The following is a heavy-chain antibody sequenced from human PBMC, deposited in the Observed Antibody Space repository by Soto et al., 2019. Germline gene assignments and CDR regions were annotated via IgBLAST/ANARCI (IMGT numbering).Heavy chain of an antibody. CDR1: GGSISSGGYY. V-gene: IGHV4-31*03. D-gene: IGHD2-2*01. CDR3: AGASGYCFGTRSPRHHWFDP. Sequence: NPSDTLSLTCTVSGGSISSGGYYWSWIRQHPGKGLEWIGYIYYSGSTYYNPSLKSRVTISVDRSKNQFSLKLSSVTAADTAVYNCAGASGYCFGTRSPRHHWFDPWGQGTLVTVSS. CDR2: IYYSGST. J-gene: IGHJ5*02.